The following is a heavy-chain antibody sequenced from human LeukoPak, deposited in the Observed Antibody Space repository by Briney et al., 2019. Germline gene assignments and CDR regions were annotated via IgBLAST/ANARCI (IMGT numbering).Heavy chain of an antibody. CDR2: ISGSGDTT. CDR1: GFTFSSYA. Sequence: GGSLKLSCAASGFTFSSYAMSWVRQAPGKGLEWVSSISGSGDTTYYADSVKGRFTISRDNSKNTLYLQMNSLRAEDTAVYYCAKVLRWDSSGGIDYWGQGTLVTVSS. J-gene: IGHJ4*02. V-gene: IGHV3-23*01. CDR3: AKVLRWDSSGGIDY. D-gene: IGHD3-22*01.